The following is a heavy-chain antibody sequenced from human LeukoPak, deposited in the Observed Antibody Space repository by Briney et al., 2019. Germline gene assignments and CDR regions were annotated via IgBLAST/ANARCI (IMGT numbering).Heavy chain of an antibody. J-gene: IGHJ4*02. CDR2: IYYSGST. V-gene: IGHV4-61*08. D-gene: IGHD6-13*01. Sequence: PSETLSLTCTVSGGSIISNDYYWSWIRQPPGKGLEWIGYIYYSGSTNYNPSLKSRVTISVDTSKNQFSLKLSSVTAADTAVYYCARAGYSSSWYPSFDYWGQGTLVTVSS. CDR1: GGSIISNDYY. CDR3: ARAGYSSSWYPSFDY.